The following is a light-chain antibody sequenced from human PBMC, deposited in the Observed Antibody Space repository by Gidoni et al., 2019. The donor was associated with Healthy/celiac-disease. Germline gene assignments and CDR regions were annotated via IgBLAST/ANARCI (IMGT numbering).Light chain of an antibody. CDR1: QSLLHSNGYNY. V-gene: IGKV2-28*01. CDR3: MQSRQSPFT. CDR2: LGS. J-gene: IGKJ3*01. Sequence: IVMTQSPLSLPVTPGEPASISCRSGQSLLHSNGYNYLDWYLQKPGQSPQLLIYLGSNRASGVPDRFSGSGSGTDFTLQISRVEAEDVGIYYCMQSRQSPFTFGPXTKVEIK.